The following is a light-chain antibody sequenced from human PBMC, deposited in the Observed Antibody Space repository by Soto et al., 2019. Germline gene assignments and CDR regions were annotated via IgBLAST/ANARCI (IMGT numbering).Light chain of an antibody. CDR1: NSDVGGYNY. Sequence: QSALTQPASVSGSPGQSITISCTGTNSDVGGYNYVSWYQQHPGKAPKLLIYDVSNRPSGVSNRFSGSKFGNTASLTISGLQAEDEADYYCSSYTSSSTLVFGTGTKVTVL. J-gene: IGLJ1*01. V-gene: IGLV2-14*03. CDR3: SSYTSSSTLV. CDR2: DVS.